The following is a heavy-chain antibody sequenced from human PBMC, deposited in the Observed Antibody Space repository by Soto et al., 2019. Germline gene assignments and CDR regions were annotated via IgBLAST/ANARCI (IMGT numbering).Heavy chain of an antibody. CDR3: ARDHHRYSGYDYVDY. CDR1: GFTFSDYY. D-gene: IGHD5-12*01. CDR2: TSSSSSYT. J-gene: IGHJ4*02. Sequence: QVQLVESGGGLVKPGGSLRLSCVASGFTFSDYYMSWIRQAPGKGLEWVSYTSSSSSYTNYADSVKGRFTISRDNAKNSLYLQMNSLRAEDTAVYYCARDHHRYSGYDYVDYWGQGTLVTVSS. V-gene: IGHV3-11*05.